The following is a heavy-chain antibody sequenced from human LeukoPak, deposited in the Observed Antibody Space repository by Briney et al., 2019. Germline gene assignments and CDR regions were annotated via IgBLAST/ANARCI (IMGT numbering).Heavy chain of an antibody. D-gene: IGHD2-21*01. V-gene: IGHV1-8*01. Sequence: ASVKGSCKASGYTFTGYDINWVRQATGQGLEWMGWMNPNSGNTGYAQKFQGRVTMTTNTSISTAYMELSSLRSEDTAVYYCASRQKDILSLDPWGQGTLVTVSS. CDR3: ASRQKDILSLDP. CDR2: MNPNSGNT. CDR1: GYTFTGYD. J-gene: IGHJ5*02.